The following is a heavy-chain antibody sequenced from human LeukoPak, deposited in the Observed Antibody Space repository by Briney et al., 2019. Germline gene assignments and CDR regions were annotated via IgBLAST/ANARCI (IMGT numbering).Heavy chain of an antibody. D-gene: IGHD6-6*01. J-gene: IGHJ6*02. V-gene: IGHV1-69*02. Sequence: GASVKVSCKASGGTFSSYTISWVRQAPGQGLEWMGRIIPILGIANYAQKFQGRVTITADKSTSTAYMELSSLRSEDTAVYYCARAGSSSSDYYYGMDVWGQGTLVTASS. CDR3: ARAGSSSSDYYYGMDV. CDR1: GGTFSSYT. CDR2: IIPILGIA.